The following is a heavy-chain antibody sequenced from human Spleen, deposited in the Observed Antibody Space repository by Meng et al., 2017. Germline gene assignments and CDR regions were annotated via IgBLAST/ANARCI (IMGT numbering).Heavy chain of an antibody. V-gene: IGHV3-30*15. CDR1: GFSFSSYA. CDR2: TSHDGSID. J-gene: IGHJ4*02. D-gene: IGHD4-17*01. CDR3: VRYYGENSILDH. Sequence: QVQLVESGGGVVQPGRSLRLSCAASGFSFSSYAMHWVRQAPGKGPEWVAVTSHDGSIDYYADSVKGRFTISRDNSKSTLYLQMSSLRPEDTAVYYCVRYYGENSILDHWGQGTLVTVSS.